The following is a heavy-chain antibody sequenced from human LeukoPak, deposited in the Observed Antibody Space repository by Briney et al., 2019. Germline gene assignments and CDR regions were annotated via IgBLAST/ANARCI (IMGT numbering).Heavy chain of an antibody. CDR2: IVGSSST. D-gene: IGHD4/OR15-4a*01. CDR3: ARGGWYGAYADY. J-gene: IGHJ4*02. Sequence: PGGSLRLSCAASGFTFSNFAMTWVRQAPGKGLEWVSSIVGSSSTYYADSLKGRFTISRDNAKNSLYLQMNSLRDEDTAVYYCARGGWYGAYADYWGQGTLVTVSS. CDR1: GFTFSNFA. V-gene: IGHV3-21*01.